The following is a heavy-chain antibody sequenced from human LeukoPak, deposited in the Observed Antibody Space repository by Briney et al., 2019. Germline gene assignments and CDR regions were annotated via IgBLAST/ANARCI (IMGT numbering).Heavy chain of an antibody. CDR3: ARGLVRGVIIAGY. CDR1: GGSISSYY. Sequence: SSETLSLTCAVSGGSISSYYWNWIRQPPGKGLEWIGYIYYSGSTNYNPSLKSRVTISVDTSKNQFSLKLSSVTAADTAVYYCARGLVRGVIIAGYWGQGTLVTVSS. CDR2: IYYSGST. V-gene: IGHV4-59*12. D-gene: IGHD3-10*01. J-gene: IGHJ4*02.